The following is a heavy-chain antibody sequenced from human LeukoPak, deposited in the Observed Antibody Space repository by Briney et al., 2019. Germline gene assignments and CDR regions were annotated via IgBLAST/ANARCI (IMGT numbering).Heavy chain of an antibody. CDR1: GYTFTSYG. J-gene: IGHJ4*02. V-gene: IGHV1-18*01. CDR2: ISAYNGNT. Sequence: ASVKVSCKASGYTFTSYGISWVRQAPGQGLEWMGWISAYNGNTNYAQKLQGRVTMTTDTSTSTAYMELRSLRSDDTAVYYCARGGLDNFLTVYSPFDYWAQGPLVTVSS. D-gene: IGHD3/OR15-3a*01. CDR3: ARGGLDNFLTVYSPFDY.